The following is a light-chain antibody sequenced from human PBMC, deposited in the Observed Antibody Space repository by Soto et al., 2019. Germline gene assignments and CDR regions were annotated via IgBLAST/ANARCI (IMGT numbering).Light chain of an antibody. V-gene: IGKV3-20*01. CDR2: GAS. J-gene: IGKJ2*02. CDR1: QSVSSSD. Sequence: EIVLTQSPGTLSLSPGERATLSCRASQSVSSSDLAWYQQKPGQATRLLIYGASSRATGIPDRFSGRVSGTDFTLTISRLEPEDFAVYDCPQYCSAPRTFVQGAELEIK. CDR3: PQYCSAPRT.